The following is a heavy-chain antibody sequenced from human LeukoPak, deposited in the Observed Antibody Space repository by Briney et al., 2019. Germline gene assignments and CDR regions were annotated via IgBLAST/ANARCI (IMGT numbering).Heavy chain of an antibody. V-gene: IGHV3-23*01. D-gene: IGHD6-6*01. Sequence: GGSLRLSCAASGFTFTNYVMTWVRQAPGKGLEWVSGISVSGADTYYADSVKGRFTISRDNSRNTVSLRMNSLRAEDSAVYYCASRKEYTTSSVFYWGQGTLVTVSS. CDR1: GFTFTNYV. CDR3: ASRKEYTTSSVFY. CDR2: ISVSGADT. J-gene: IGHJ4*02.